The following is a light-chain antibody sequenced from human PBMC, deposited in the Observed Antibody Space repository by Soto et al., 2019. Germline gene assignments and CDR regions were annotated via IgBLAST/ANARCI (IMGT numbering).Light chain of an antibody. CDR3: QQTLSFPPT. J-gene: IGKJ1*01. Sequence: IQLTQSPSSLSASVGDRVTITCRASQGISSYLAWYQQKPGKAPKLLIYAASTLQSGVPSRFSGSGSGTDFALTISSLQPEDFATYYCQQTLSFPPTFGQGTKV. V-gene: IGKV1-9*01. CDR1: QGISSY. CDR2: AAS.